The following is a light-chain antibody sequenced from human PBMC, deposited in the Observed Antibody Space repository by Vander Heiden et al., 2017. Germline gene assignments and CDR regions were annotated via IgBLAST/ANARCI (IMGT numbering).Light chain of an antibody. CDR3: CSYAGSSAWV. J-gene: IGLJ3*02. Sequence: QSALTQPASVSGSPGQSITISCTGTSSDVGSYNLVSWSQQQPGKAPKLMIYEGSKRPAGVSNRFSGSKSGNTASRTISGLQAEDEADYYCCSYAGSSAWVFGGGTKLTVL. CDR1: SSDVGSYNL. CDR2: EGS. V-gene: IGLV2-23*01.